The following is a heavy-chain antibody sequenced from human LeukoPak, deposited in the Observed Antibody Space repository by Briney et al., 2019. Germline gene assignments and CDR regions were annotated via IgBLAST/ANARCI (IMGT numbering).Heavy chain of an antibody. CDR3: ARHSLGYCSGGSCQSDPIDY. V-gene: IGHV4-39*01. D-gene: IGHD2-15*01. CDR2: IYYSGST. CDR1: GGSISSSSYY. J-gene: IGHJ4*02. Sequence: PSETLSLTCTVSGGSISSSSYYWGWIRQPPGKGLEWIGSIYYSGSTYYNPSLKSRVTISVDTSKNQFSLKLSSVTAADTAVYYCARHSLGYCSGGSCQSDPIDYWGQGTLVTVSS.